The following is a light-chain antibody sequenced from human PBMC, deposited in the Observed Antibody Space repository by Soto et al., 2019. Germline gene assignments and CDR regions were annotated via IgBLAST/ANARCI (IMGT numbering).Light chain of an antibody. CDR3: QQYGNAPFT. V-gene: IGKV3-20*01. J-gene: IGKJ3*01. Sequence: EIVLTQSPGTLSFSPGERATLTCRASQSVSSSYLAWLQQKPGQAPRLLIYGASSRAPGIPDRFSGSGSGTDFTLTISRLEPEDFAVYYCQQYGNAPFTFGPGTKVDIK. CDR1: QSVSSSY. CDR2: GAS.